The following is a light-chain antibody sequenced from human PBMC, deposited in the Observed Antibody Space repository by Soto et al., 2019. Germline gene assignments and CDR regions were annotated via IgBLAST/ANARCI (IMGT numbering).Light chain of an antibody. CDR1: QGIGSD. J-gene: IGKJ4*01. CDR3: QQLKSYPLT. Sequence: DIQLTQSPSFLSASIGDRVTITCRASQGIGSDLAWYQQKPGKVPKLLIYGAFTLQSGVPSRFSGSGSGAEFTLTISSLQPEDFATYYCQQLKSYPLTSGGGTKVEI. CDR2: GAF. V-gene: IGKV1-9*01.